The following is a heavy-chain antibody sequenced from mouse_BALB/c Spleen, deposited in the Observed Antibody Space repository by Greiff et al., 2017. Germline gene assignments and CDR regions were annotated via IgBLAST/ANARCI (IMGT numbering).Heavy chain of an antibody. J-gene: IGHJ4*01. CDR2: IDPANGNT. Sequence: EVQLQESGAELVKPGASVKLSCTASGFNIKDTYMHWVKQRPEQGLEWIGRIDPANGNTKYDPKFQGKATITADTSSNTAYLQLSSLTSEDTAVYYCARNPVYAMDYWGQGTSVTVSS. CDR3: ARNPVYAMDY. V-gene: IGHV14-3*02. CDR1: GFNIKDTY.